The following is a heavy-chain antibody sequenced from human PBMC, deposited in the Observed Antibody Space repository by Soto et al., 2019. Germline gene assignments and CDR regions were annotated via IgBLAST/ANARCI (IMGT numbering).Heavy chain of an antibody. Sequence: PSETLSLTCAVSGYSISSSNWWGWIRQPPGKGLEWIGYIYYSGTTYYNPSLKSRVTMSVDTSKNQFSLKLSSVTAADTAVYYCARRYGYAFDIWGQGTMVTVSS. CDR3: ARRYGYAFDI. D-gene: IGHD4-17*01. V-gene: IGHV4-28*01. CDR2: IYYSGTT. J-gene: IGHJ3*02. CDR1: GYSISSSNW.